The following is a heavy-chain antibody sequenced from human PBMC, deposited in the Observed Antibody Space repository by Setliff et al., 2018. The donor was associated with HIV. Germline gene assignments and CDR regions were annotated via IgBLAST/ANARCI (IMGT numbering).Heavy chain of an antibody. CDR1: DSGTYY. V-gene: IGHV4-4*07. J-gene: IGHJ4*02. CDR3: ARAAAGNTGPFDL. CDR2: VSSRGYT. Sequence: PSETMSLTCTVSDSGTYYWSWIRQPAGKGLEWIGRVSSRGYTNYNPSLKSRVTMSVDTSKNQFSLKLTSVTASDTAVYYCARAAAGNTGPFDLWGQGSPVTVSS. D-gene: IGHD4-17*01.